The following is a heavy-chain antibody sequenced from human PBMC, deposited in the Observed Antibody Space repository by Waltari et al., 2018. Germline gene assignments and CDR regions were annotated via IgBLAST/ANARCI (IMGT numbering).Heavy chain of an antibody. D-gene: IGHD3-3*01. Sequence: SLTCTVSGGSISSGDYYWSWIRQPPGKGLEWIGYIYYSGSTYYNPSLKSRVTISVDTSKNQFSLKLSSVTAADTAVYYCARVPYDFWSGPPDADYWGQGTLVTVSS. CDR3: ARVPYDFWSGPPDADY. J-gene: IGHJ4*02. CDR1: GGSISSGDYY. V-gene: IGHV4-30-4*08. CDR2: IYYSGST.